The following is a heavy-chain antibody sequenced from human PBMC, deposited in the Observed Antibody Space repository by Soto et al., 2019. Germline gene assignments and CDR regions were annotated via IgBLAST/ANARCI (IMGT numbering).Heavy chain of an antibody. J-gene: IGHJ4*02. CDR2: IYYSGST. Sequence: PSETLSLTCTVSGGSISSGDYYWSWIRQPPGKGLEWIGYIYYSGSTYYNPSLKSRVTISVDTSKNQFSLNLTSVTAADTAMYYCARSSRSYFDYWGQGTLVTVSS. CDR3: ARSSRSYFDY. CDR1: GGSISSGDYY. V-gene: IGHV4-30-4*01.